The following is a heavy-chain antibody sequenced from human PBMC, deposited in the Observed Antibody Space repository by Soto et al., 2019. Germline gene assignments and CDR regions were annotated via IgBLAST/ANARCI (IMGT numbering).Heavy chain of an antibody. CDR3: ARDPWAADY. CDR2: IYSGGST. Sequence: GGSLRLSCAASGFTDSLKYMSWVRQAQGKGLEWVSVIYSGGSTFYADSVRGRFTISRDNSKNTVNLQMNSLRAEDTAVYYCARDPWAADYWGQGTLVTVSS. J-gene: IGHJ4*02. V-gene: IGHV3-66*01. D-gene: IGHD3-16*01. CDR1: GFTDSLKY.